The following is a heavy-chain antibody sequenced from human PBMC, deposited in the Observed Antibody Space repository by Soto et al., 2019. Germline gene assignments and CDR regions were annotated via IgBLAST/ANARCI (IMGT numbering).Heavy chain of an antibody. CDR3: ARDAVAMDY. D-gene: IGHD6-19*01. Sequence: GGSLRLSCAASEFTISSYAIHWVRQAPGKGLEWVAVISYDGSSKYNSDSVKGPFTISRDKSKNTVYLQMHSLTVEDTAVYYCARDAVAMDYWGRGSLVTVSS. CDR2: ISYDGSSK. J-gene: IGHJ4*02. V-gene: IGHV3-30-3*01. CDR1: EFTISSYA.